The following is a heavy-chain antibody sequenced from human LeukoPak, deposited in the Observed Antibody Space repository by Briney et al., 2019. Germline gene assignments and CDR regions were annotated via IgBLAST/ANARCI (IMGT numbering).Heavy chain of an antibody. CDR1: GFTFSNAW. J-gene: IGHJ4*02. CDR2: IKSKTDGGTT. D-gene: IGHD3-3*01. Sequence: GGSLRLSCAASGFTFSNAWMGWVRQAPGKGLEWVGRIKSKTDGGTTDYAAPVKGRFTISRDDSKNTLYLQMNSLKTEDTAVYHCTTELFYLEAPYTTYWGQGTLVTVSS. CDR3: TTELFYLEAPYTTY. V-gene: IGHV3-15*01.